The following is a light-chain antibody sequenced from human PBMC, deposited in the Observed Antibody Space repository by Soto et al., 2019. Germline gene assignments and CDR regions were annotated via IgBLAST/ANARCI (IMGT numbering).Light chain of an antibody. CDR2: DAS. CDR3: QQYNNWPLT. V-gene: IGKV3-15*01. Sequence: ETVMTQSPDTLSVSPGERATLSCRASQSISSNLAWFQQKPGQAPRLLIYDASTTATGFPARFSGSGSGTEFTLTISSLQSEDFAVYYCQQYNNWPLTFGGGTKVDI. J-gene: IGKJ4*01. CDR1: QSISSN.